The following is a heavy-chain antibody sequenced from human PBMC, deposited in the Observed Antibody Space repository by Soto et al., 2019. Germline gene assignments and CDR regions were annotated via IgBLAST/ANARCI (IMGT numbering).Heavy chain of an antibody. J-gene: IGHJ4*02. D-gene: IGHD1-26*01. CDR2: INAGNGNT. CDR1: GYTFTSYA. Sequence: QVQLVQSGAEEKKPGASVKVSCKASGYTFTSYAMHWVRQAPGQRLEWMGWINAGNGNTKYSQKFQGRVTITRDTSASTAYMELSSLRSEDTAVYYCARDEWEQGYFDYWGQGTLVTVSS. V-gene: IGHV1-3*05. CDR3: ARDEWEQGYFDY.